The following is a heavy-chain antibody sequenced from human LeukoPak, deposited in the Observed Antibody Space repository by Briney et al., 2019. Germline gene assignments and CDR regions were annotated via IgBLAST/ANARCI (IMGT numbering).Heavy chain of an antibody. J-gene: IGHJ3*02. CDR1: GFTFSSYW. CDR3: AREDYGDYAYAFDI. V-gene: IGHV3-7*01. D-gene: IGHD4-17*01. CDR2: IKQDGSEK. Sequence: GGSPRLSCAASGFTFSSYWMSWVRQAPGKGLEWVANIKQDGSEKYYVDSVKGRFTISRDNAKNSLYLQMNSLRAEDTAVYYCAREDYGDYAYAFDIWGQGTMVTVSS.